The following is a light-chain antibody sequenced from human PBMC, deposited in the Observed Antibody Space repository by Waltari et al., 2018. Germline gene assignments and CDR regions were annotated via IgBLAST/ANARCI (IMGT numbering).Light chain of an antibody. CDR3: SSYTRSSTLV. CDR2: DVN. V-gene: IGLV2-14*03. Sequence: QSALTQPASVSGSPGQSITLSCTGTNSYVCLFNYVSWYQLHPGKAPKLLISDVNRRPSGISDRFSGSKSGSTASLTISGLQAEDEAEYYCSSYTRSSTLVFGGGTKVTVL. CDR1: NSYVCLFNY. J-gene: IGLJ2*01.